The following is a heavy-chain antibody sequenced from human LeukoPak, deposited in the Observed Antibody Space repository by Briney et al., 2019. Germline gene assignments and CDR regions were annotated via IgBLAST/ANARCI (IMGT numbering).Heavy chain of an antibody. J-gene: IGHJ4*02. V-gene: IGHV4-34*01. CDR2: INHSGST. D-gene: IGHD2-2*02. CDR3: VRGAIYLYYFDY. Sequence: SETLSLTCAVYGGSFSGYYWSWIRQPPGKGLEWIGEINHSGSTNYNPSLKSRVTISVDTSKNQFSLKLSSVTAADTAVYYCVRGAIYLYYFDYWGQGTLVTVSS. CDR1: GGSFSGYY.